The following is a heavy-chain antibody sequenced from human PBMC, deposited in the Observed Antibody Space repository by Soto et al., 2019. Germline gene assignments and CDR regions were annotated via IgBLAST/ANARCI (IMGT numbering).Heavy chain of an antibody. V-gene: IGHV2-70*01. CDR3: ARTNPTVIGGMDV. Sequence: SGPTLVNPTQTLTLTCTSSGFSLSTSGMCVSWIRQPPGKDLELRALIDWDDDKYYSTSLKPRLTISNDTSKNQVVLTMTNMDPVDTATYYCARTNPTVIGGMDVWGQGTTVTVSS. CDR2: IDWDDDK. J-gene: IGHJ6*02. CDR1: GFSLSTSGMC. D-gene: IGHD2-21*01.